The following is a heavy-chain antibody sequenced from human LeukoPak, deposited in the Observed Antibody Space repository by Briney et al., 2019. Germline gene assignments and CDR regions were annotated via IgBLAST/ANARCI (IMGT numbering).Heavy chain of an antibody. CDR3: ARGPELERFDY. CDR2: IIPMFGTA. D-gene: IGHD1-1*01. CDR1: GGTFSSYA. J-gene: IGHJ4*02. Sequence: SVKVSCKASGGTFSSYAISWVRQAPGPGLEWMGGIIPMFGTANYAQKFQGRVTITTDESTSTAYMELSSLRSEDTAVYYCARGPELERFDYWGQGTLVTVSS. V-gene: IGHV1-69*05.